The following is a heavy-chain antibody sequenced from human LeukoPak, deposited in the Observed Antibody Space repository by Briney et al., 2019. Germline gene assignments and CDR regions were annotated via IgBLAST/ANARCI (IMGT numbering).Heavy chain of an antibody. D-gene: IGHD2-2*01. J-gene: IGHJ4*02. CDR2: IKQDVSEK. V-gene: IGHV3-7*01. CDR1: GFTFSSYA. CDR3: ARVKEDIVVVPGAMRDTYYFDY. Sequence: GGSLRLSCAASGFTFSSYAMSWVRQAPGKGLEWVANIKQDVSEKYYVGSVKGRFTISRDNAQNSLYLQMNSLRAEDTAVYYCARVKEDIVVVPGAMRDTYYFDYWGQGTLVTVSS.